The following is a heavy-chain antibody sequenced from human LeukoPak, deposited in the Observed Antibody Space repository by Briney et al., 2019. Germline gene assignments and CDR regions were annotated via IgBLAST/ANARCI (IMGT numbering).Heavy chain of an antibody. J-gene: IGHJ4*02. Sequence: SETLSLTCTVSGGSISSGSYYWSWIRQPAGKGLEWIGRIYTSGSTNYNPSLKSRVTISVDTSKNQFSLKLSSVTAAATAVYDYGTGTPRFLAWFPYWGQGTLVTVSS. CDR3: GTGTPRFLAWFPY. CDR1: GGSISSGSYY. V-gene: IGHV4-61*02. D-gene: IGHD3-3*01. CDR2: IYTSGST.